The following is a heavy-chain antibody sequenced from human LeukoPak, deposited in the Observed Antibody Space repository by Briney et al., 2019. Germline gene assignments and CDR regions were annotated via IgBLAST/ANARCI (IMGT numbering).Heavy chain of an antibody. CDR2: ISYDGSNK. J-gene: IGHJ6*04. Sequence: GRSLRLSCAASGFTFSSYAMHWVRQAPGKGLEWVAVISYDGSNKYYADSVKGRFTISRDNSKNTLYLQMNSLRAEDTAVYYCARDLEVRGVLGYYGMDVRGKGTTVTVSS. CDR3: ARDLEVRGVLGYYGMDV. V-gene: IGHV3-30-3*01. CDR1: GFTFSSYA. D-gene: IGHD3-10*01.